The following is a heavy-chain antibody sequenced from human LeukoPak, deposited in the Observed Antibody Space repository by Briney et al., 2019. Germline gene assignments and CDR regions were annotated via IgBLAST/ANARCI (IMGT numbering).Heavy chain of an antibody. CDR2: IYYSGST. CDR3: ARGRYSYGLRATFDY. J-gene: IGHJ4*02. V-gene: IGHV4-59*01. Sequence: PSETLSLTCTVSSGSISSYYWSWIRQPPGKGLEWIGYIYYSGSTNYNPSLKSRVTISVDTSKNQFSLKLSSVTAADTAVYYCARGRYSYGLRATFDYWGQGTLVTVSS. D-gene: IGHD5-18*01. CDR1: SGSISSYY.